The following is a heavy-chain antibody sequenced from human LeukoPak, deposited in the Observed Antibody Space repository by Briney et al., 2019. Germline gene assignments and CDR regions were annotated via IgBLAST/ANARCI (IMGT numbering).Heavy chain of an antibody. Sequence: SETLSLTCTVSGGSISSHYWSWIRQFPGKGLEWIGSIYYSGITGYNPSLKSRVTLSVHTSKNQFSLRLSAVAAADTAVYYCARDQSGAYIFDYWGQGTLVTVSS. D-gene: IGHD1-26*01. J-gene: IGHJ4*02. CDR3: ARDQSGAYIFDY. V-gene: IGHV4-59*11. CDR1: GGSISSHY. CDR2: IYYSGIT.